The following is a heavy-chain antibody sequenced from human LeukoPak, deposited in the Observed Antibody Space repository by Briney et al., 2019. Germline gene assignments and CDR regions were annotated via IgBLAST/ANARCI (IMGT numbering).Heavy chain of an antibody. CDR2: IYSGGST. Sequence: PGGSLRLSCAASGFTVSSNYMSWVRQAPGKGLEWVSVIYSGGSTYYADSVKGRFTISRDNSKNTLYLQMNSLRAEDTAVYYCARSLGYCSGGSCYPFDYWGQGTLVTVSS. CDR3: ARSLGYCSGGSCYPFDY. CDR1: GFTVSSNY. J-gene: IGHJ4*02. D-gene: IGHD2-15*01. V-gene: IGHV3-53*01.